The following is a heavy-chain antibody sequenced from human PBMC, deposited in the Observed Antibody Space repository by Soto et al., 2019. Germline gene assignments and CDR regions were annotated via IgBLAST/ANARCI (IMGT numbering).Heavy chain of an antibody. V-gene: IGHV3-21*01. D-gene: IGHD2-21*01. CDR1: GFTFSSYS. Sequence: LRLSCAASGFTFSSYSMNWVRQASGKGLEWVSSISSSSSYIYYADSVKGRFTISRDNAKNSLYLQMNSLRAEDTAVYSCVRGGGGGLFEHWGQGVLVTVSS. CDR3: VRGGGGGLFEH. J-gene: IGHJ4*02. CDR2: ISSSSSYI.